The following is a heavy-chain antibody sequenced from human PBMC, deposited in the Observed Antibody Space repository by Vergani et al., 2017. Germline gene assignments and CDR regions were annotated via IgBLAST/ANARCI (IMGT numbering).Heavy chain of an antibody. CDR3: AKENSGGRRHCFDY. CDR1: GFTFSSYA. CDR2: ISCSGGST. V-gene: IGHV3-23*01. J-gene: IGHJ4*02. D-gene: IGHD2-15*01. Sequence: EVQLLESGGGLVQPGGSLRLSCAASGFTFSSYAMSWVRQAPGKGLAWVSAISCSGGSTYYADSVKGRFTISRDNSKNTLYLQMNSLRAEATAVYYCAKENSGGRRHCFDYWGQGTLVTVSS.